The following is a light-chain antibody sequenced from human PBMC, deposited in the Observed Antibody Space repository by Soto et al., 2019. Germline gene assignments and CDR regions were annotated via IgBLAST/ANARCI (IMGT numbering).Light chain of an antibody. J-gene: IGLJ1*01. CDR2: EVS. V-gene: IGLV2-8*01. CDR1: SSDVGGYNY. Sequence: QSVLTQPPSASGSPGQSVTISCTGTSSDVGGYNYVSWYQQHPGKAPKLMISEVSKRPSGVPDRFSGSKSGNTASLTVSGLHAEDEADYYCSSYAGSNNLGVFGTGTKLTVL. CDR3: SSYAGSNNLGV.